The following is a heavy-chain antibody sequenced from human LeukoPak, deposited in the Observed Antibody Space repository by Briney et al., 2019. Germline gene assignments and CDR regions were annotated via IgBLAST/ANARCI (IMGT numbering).Heavy chain of an antibody. CDR2: IYPGDSDT. D-gene: IGHD2-2*01. Sequence: GESLKISCKGSGYSFTSYWISWVRQMPGKGLEWMGIIYPGDSDTRYSPSFQGQVTISADKSISTAYLQWSSLKASDTAMYYCARQGCSSTSCYYYGMDVWGQGTTVTVSS. CDR1: GYSFTSYW. J-gene: IGHJ6*02. CDR3: ARQGCSSTSCYYYGMDV. V-gene: IGHV5-51*01.